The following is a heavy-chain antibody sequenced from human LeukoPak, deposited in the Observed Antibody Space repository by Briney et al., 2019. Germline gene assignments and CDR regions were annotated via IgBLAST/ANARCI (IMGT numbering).Heavy chain of an antibody. V-gene: IGHV3-23*01. D-gene: IGHD6-19*01. J-gene: IGHJ3*02. CDR3: AKSLYSSGWYGDDAFDI. Sequence: GRSLRLSCAASGFTFSSYAMSWVRQAPGKGLEWVSAISGSGGSTYYADSVKGRFTISRDNSKNTLYLQMNSLRAEDTAVYYCAKSLYSSGWYGDDAFDIWGQGTMVTVSS. CDR1: GFTFSSYA. CDR2: ISGSGGST.